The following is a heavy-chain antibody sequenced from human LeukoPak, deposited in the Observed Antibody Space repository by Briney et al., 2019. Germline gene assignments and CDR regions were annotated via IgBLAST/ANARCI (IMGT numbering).Heavy chain of an antibody. D-gene: IGHD6-13*01. J-gene: IGHJ4*02. V-gene: IGHV4-39*01. CDR1: GGSISSSSYY. CDR3: ARQINAAAGLIDY. Sequence: PSETLSLTCTVSGGSISSSSYYWGWIRQPPGKGLEWIGSIYYSGSTNYNPSLKSRVTISVDTSKNQFSLKLSSVTAADTAVYYCARQINAAAGLIDYWGQGTLVTVSS. CDR2: IYYSGST.